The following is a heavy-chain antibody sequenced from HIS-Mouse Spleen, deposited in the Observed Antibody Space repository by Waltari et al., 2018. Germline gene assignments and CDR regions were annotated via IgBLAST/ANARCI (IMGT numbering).Heavy chain of an antibody. Sequence: QLQLQESGPGLVKPSETLSLTCTVSGGSISSSSYYWGWIRQPPGKGLEWIGSIYYSGSTYYNPSLKGRVTISVDTSKNQFSLKLSSVTAADTAVYYCARHNLNYWYFDLWGRVTLVTVSS. J-gene: IGHJ2*01. V-gene: IGHV4-39*01. CDR3: ARHNLNYWYFDL. CDR1: GGSISSSSYY. CDR2: IYYSGST.